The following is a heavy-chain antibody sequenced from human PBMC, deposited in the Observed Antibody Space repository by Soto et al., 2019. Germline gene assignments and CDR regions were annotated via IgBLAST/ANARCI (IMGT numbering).Heavy chain of an antibody. CDR3: ARDIREGVGHYYSNYRWGDYYYGMDV. CDR2: IIPIFGTA. D-gene: IGHD4-4*01. Sequence: GASVKVSCKASGGTFSSYAISWVRQAPGQGLEWMGGIIPIFGTANYAQKFQGRVTITADESTSTAYMELSSLRDEDTAVYYCARDIREGVGHYYSNYRWGDYYYGMDVWGQGTMVTVSS. V-gene: IGHV1-69*13. J-gene: IGHJ6*02. CDR1: GGTFSSYA.